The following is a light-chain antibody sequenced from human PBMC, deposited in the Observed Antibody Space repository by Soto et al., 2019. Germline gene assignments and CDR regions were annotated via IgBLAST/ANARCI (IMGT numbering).Light chain of an antibody. CDR1: QSISNW. Sequence: DIQMTQSLSTLPASVGDRVTITCRASQSISNWLAWYQQKPGKAPKLLIYKASSLESGVPSRFSGSGSGTEFTLTISSLQSEDFATYYCQQYNTYRTFGQGTKVDI. CDR2: KAS. J-gene: IGKJ1*01. V-gene: IGKV1-5*03. CDR3: QQYNTYRT.